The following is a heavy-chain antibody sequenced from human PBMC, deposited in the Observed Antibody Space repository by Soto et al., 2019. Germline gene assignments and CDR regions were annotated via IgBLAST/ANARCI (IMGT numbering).Heavy chain of an antibody. V-gene: IGHV3-23*01. J-gene: IGHJ6*02. CDR1: GFTFGNYA. Sequence: GGSLRLSWEASGFTFGNYAMTWVRQGPGRGLEWVSALSGSSLNTYYADSVKGRFTISRDNSKNTMYLEMNSLRVDDTAVYYCTTQFFLSSRKPPEDVWGQGTPVTVSS. CDR2: LSGSSLNT. CDR3: TTQFFLSSRKPPEDV.